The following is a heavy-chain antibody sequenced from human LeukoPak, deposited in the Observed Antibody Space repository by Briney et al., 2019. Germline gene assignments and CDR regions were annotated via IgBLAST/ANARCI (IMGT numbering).Heavy chain of an antibody. J-gene: IGHJ5*02. CDR1: GGSFSGYY. V-gene: IGHV4-34*01. CDR2: INHSGST. CDR3: ARGQQGIFGVVNGRNWFDP. Sequence: SETLSLTCAVYGGSFSGYYWSWIRQPPGKGLEWIGEINHSGSTNYNPSLKSRVTISVDTSKNQFSLKLSSVTAADTAVYYCARGQQGIFGVVNGRNWFDPWGQGTLVTVSS. D-gene: IGHD3-3*01.